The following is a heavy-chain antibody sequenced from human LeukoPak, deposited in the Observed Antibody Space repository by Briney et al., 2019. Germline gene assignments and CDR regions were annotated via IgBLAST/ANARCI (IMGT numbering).Heavy chain of an antibody. J-gene: IGHJ4*02. CDR1: GFTFSSYA. Sequence: GGSLRLSCAASGFTFSSYAMSWVRQAPGKGLEWVANIKQDGSEKYYVDSVKGRFTISRDNAKNSLYLQMNSLRAEDTAVYYCARDSSSSWEYWGQGTLVTVSS. CDR2: IKQDGSEK. CDR3: ARDSSSSWEY. D-gene: IGHD6-13*01. V-gene: IGHV3-7*01.